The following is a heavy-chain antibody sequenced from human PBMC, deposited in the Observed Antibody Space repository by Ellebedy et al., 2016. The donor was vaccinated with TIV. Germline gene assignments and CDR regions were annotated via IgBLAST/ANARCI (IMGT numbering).Heavy chain of an antibody. V-gene: IGHV4-34*01. J-gene: IGHJ3*02. CDR3: ARVGYSSGWLMAFDI. Sequence: MPSETLSLTCAVSGGSFSGYYWSWIRQHPGPALAWIGEINHSGSTNYNPSLKSRVTISVDTSKNQFSLKLRSVTAADTAVYYCARVGYSSGWLMAFDIWGQGKMVTVSS. CDR1: GGSFSGYY. CDR2: INHSGST. D-gene: IGHD6-19*01.